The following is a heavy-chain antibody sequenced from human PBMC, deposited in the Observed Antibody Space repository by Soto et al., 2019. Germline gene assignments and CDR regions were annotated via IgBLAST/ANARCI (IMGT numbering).Heavy chain of an antibody. CDR3: ARDLXXXXXX. CDR1: GGTFSSYT. V-gene: IGHV1-69*13. J-gene: IGHJ4*02. Sequence: SVKVSCKASGGTFSSYTISWVRQAPGQGLERIEEDIPIFGTAKYAQKFQGRDTITADESTSTAYMELSSLRYEDTAVYYSARDLXXXXXXWGQGTLXXSPQ. CDR2: DIPIFGTA.